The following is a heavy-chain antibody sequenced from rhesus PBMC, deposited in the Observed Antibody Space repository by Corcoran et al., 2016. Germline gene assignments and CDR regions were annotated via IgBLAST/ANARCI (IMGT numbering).Heavy chain of an antibody. CDR2: ISCSGGGP. CDR3: ARVGYEDDYGYYVHYWYFDI. V-gene: IGHV4-173*01. J-gene: IGHJ2*01. Sequence: QLQLQESGPGLVKPSETLSLTCAVSGGSISSNYWSWIRQPPGKGLEGIGRISCSGGGPAHTPPLKSRVPLSPCTSKNLFSLKLCSVTAADTAVYYCARVGYEDDYGYYVHYWYFDIWGPGTPITISS. CDR1: GGSISSNY. D-gene: IGHD3-9*01.